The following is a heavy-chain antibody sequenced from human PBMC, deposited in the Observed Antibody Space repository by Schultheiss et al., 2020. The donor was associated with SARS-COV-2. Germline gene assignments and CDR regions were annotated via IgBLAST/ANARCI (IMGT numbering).Heavy chain of an antibody. CDR1: GGSFSGYY. V-gene: IGHV4-59*12. Sequence: GSLRLSCAVYGGSFSGYYWSWIRQPPGKGLEWIGYIYSTGSTKYNPSLESRVTISVDTSKNQFSLKLSSVTAADTAVYYCARGVRGYYYGMDVWGQGTTVTVSS. J-gene: IGHJ6*02. CDR3: ARGVRGYYYGMDV. CDR2: IYSTGST. D-gene: IGHD3-10*01.